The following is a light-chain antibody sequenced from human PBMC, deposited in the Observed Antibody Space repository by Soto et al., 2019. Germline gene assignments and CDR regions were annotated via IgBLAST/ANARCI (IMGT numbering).Light chain of an antibody. CDR1: QSVSSSY. CDR2: GAS. V-gene: IGKV3-20*01. CDR3: QQYNNWHGT. J-gene: IGKJ1*01. Sequence: EIVLTQSPGTLSLSRGERATLSCRASQSVSSSYLAWYQQKPGQAPRILIYGASSRATGIPDRFSGSGSGTDFPLTISRLEPEDFAVYYCQQYNNWHGTFGQGTKV.